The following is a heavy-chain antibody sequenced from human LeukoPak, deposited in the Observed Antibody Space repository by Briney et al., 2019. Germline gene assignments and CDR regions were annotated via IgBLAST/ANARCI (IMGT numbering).Heavy chain of an antibody. Sequence: PGGSLRLSCAASGFTFSSYWMHWVRQAPGKGLVWVSRIIGDGSVTNYADSVKGRFTISRDNGKHTLYLQMNNLRAEDTAVYYCAKGEVSYSSGWYGNFDYWGQGTLVTVSS. CDR3: AKGEVSYSSGWYGNFDY. J-gene: IGHJ4*02. CDR2: IIGDGSVT. CDR1: GFTFSSYW. D-gene: IGHD6-19*01. V-gene: IGHV3-74*01.